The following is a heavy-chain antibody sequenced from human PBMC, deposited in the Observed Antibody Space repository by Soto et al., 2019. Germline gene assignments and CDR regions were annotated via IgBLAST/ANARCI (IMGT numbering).Heavy chain of an antibody. J-gene: IGHJ6*02. CDR1: GGSISSYY. CDR3: ARDTRGYGMDV. CDR2: IYYSGST. V-gene: IGHV4-59*01. Sequence: SETLSLTCTVSGGSISSYYWSWIRQPPGKGLEWIGYIYYSGSTNYNPSLKSRVTISVDTSKNQFSLKLSSVTAADTAVYYCARDTRGYGMDVWGQGTTVTVSS. D-gene: IGHD2-2*01.